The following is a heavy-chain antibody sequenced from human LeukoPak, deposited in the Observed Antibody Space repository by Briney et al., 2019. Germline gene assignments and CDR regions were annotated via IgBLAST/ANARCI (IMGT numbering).Heavy chain of an antibody. CDR3: ARDRSSSWGNWFDP. D-gene: IGHD6-13*01. CDR2: ISSSSSTI. Sequence: PGGSLRLSCAASGFTFSSYSMNWVRQAPGKGREWVSYISSSSSTIYYADSVKGRFTISRDNAKNSLYLQMNSLRAEDTAVYYCARDRSSSWGNWFDPWGQGTLVTVSS. J-gene: IGHJ5*02. V-gene: IGHV3-48*01. CDR1: GFTFSSYS.